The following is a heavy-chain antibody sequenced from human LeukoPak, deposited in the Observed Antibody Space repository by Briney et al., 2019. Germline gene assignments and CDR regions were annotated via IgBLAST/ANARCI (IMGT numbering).Heavy chain of an antibody. V-gene: IGHV3-23*01. J-gene: IGHJ5*02. CDR1: GFTFSDFA. D-gene: IGHD5-18*01. CDR3: ATYRQVKLPFEA. CDR2: TFQGGGEI. Sequence: GGSLRLSCAASGFTFSDFAMIWVRQPPGKGLEWVSSTFQGGGEIHYADSVGGRFTISRDSSRRTLFLQMNSLRGEDTAIYYCATYRQVKLPFEAWGQGTLVTVSS.